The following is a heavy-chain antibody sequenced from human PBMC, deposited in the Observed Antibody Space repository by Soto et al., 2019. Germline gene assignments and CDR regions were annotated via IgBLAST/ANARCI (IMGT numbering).Heavy chain of an antibody. V-gene: IGHV1-46*01. D-gene: IGHD3-22*01. CDR1: GYTFTSYY. Sequence: ASVKVCCKASGYTFTSYYMHWVRQAPGQGLEWMGIINPSGGSTSYAQKFQGRVTMTRDTSTSTVYMELSSLRSEDTAVYYCARDYDSSGYPRYYFDYWGQGTLVTVSS. CDR2: INPSGGST. J-gene: IGHJ4*02. CDR3: ARDYDSSGYPRYYFDY.